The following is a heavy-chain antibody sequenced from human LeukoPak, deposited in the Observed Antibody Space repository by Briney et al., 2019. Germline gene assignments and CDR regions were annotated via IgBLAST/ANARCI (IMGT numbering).Heavy chain of an antibody. CDR1: GESFSGYY. V-gene: IGHV4-34*01. J-gene: IGHJ6*03. CDR3: ARPGRCSATTCSGYMDV. CDR2: ISHSGST. Sequence: SETLSLTCAVYGESFSGYYWTWIRQPPAKGLEWIGEISHSGSTNYNPSLKSRVTISVDTSKNQFSLKLTSVTAADTAVYYCARPGRCSATTCSGYMDVWGKGTAVIVSS. D-gene: IGHD2-2*01.